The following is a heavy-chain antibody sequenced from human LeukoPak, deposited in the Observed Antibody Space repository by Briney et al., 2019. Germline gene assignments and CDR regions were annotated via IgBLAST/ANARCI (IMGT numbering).Heavy chain of an antibody. V-gene: IGHV3-23*01. CDR2: ISPSGGIT. D-gene: IGHD3-10*01. CDR3: AKKGGGVRGVIWGHYYYYMDV. CDR1: GFTFSNHG. J-gene: IGHJ6*03. Sequence: GGTLRLSCAASGFTFSNHGMNWVRQAPGKGLEWVSGISPSGGITYYADSVKGRFTISRDNSKNTLYLQMNSLGAEDTAVYYCAKKGGGVRGVIWGHYYYYMDVWGKGTTVTVSS.